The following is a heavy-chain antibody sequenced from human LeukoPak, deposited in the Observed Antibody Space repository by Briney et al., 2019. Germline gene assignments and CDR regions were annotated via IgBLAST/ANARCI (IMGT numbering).Heavy chain of an antibody. CDR3: ASMITFCGGDCYFFDY. V-gene: IGHV3-48*04. Sequence: PGGSLRLSCAASGFTFSSYSMNWVRQAPGKGLEWVSYISGNTNTIYYADSVQGRFTISRDNVKNSLYLQMNSLRAEDTAVYFCASMITFCGGDCYFFDYWGQGTLVTVSS. D-gene: IGHD2-21*02. CDR1: GFTFSSYS. J-gene: IGHJ4*02. CDR2: ISGNTNTI.